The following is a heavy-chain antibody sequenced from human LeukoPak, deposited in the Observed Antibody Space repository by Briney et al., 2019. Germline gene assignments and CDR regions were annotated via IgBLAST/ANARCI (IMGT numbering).Heavy chain of an antibody. CDR1: GYTFTGYW. J-gene: IGHJ4*02. V-gene: IGHV5-51*01. CDR3: ARQLGLRSLDY. D-gene: IGHD3-16*01. CDR2: IYPGDSGT. Sequence: GESLKISCKGSGYTFTGYWIAWVRQMPGKGLELMGIIYPGDSGTIYRPSFQGHVTISADKSISTAYLQWSSLKASDTAIYYCARQLGLRSLDYWGQGTLVTVSS.